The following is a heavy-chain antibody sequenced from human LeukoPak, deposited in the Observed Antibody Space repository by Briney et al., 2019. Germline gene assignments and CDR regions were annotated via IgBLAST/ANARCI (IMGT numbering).Heavy chain of an antibody. CDR3: AKDNNGAAAGIIPGAFDI. Sequence: GGSLRLSCAASGFSFITYGMSWVRQPPGKGLEWVSGIGGDDSTYYADSVKGRFTISRDNSKNTLFLQMNSLRGEDTAVYYCAKDNNGAAAGIIPGAFDIWGQGTMVTVSS. CDR1: GFSFITYG. J-gene: IGHJ3*02. V-gene: IGHV3-23*01. D-gene: IGHD6-13*01. CDR2: IGGDDST.